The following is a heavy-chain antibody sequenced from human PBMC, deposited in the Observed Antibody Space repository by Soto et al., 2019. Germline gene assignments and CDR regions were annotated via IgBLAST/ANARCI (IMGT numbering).Heavy chain of an antibody. J-gene: IGHJ6*02. Sequence: PGGSLRLSCAASGFTFSSYEMNWVRQAPGKGLEWVSYISSSGSTIYYADSVKGRFTISRDNAKNSLYLQMNSLRAEDTAVYYCARDKFWNFYYYGMDVWGQGTTVTVSS. CDR1: GFTFSSYE. CDR2: ISSSGSTI. V-gene: IGHV3-48*03. D-gene: IGHD1-1*01. CDR3: ARDKFWNFYYYGMDV.